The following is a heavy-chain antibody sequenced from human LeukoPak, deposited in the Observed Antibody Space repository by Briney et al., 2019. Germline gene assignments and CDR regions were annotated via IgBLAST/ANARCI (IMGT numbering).Heavy chain of an antibody. CDR1: GFTFSSYW. CDR3: AREAVTTFYYGMDV. D-gene: IGHD4-17*01. J-gene: IGHJ6*02. V-gene: IGHV3-74*01. CDR2: INSDGSST. Sequence: GGSLRLSCAASGFTFSSYWMHWVRQAPGKGLVWVSRINSDGSSTSYADSVKGRFTISRDNAKNTLHLQMNSLRAEDTAVYYCAREAVTTFYYGMDVWGQGTTVTVSS.